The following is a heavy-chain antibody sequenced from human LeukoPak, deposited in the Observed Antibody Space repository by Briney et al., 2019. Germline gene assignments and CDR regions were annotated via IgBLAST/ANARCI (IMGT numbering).Heavy chain of an antibody. CDR3: ARDCVGSCYKQLYYYYYGMDV. V-gene: IGHV3-66*01. CDR1: GFTVSSNY. J-gene: IGHJ6*02. Sequence: AGSLRLSCAASGFTVSSNYMSWVRQAPGKGLEWVSVIYSGGSTYYAHSVKGRFTISIDNSKNTLYLQMNSLRAEDTAVYYCARDCVGSCYKQLYYYYYGMDVWGQGTTVTVSS. D-gene: IGHD2-15*01. CDR2: IYSGGST.